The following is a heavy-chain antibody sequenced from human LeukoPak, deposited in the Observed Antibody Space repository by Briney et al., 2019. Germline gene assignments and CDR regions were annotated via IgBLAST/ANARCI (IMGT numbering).Heavy chain of an antibody. Sequence: GGSLRLSCAASGFTFSNYAMTWLRQAPGKGLECVSGINGGGDSAYYTNSVKGRFTISRDNSKNTLYLQMNSLRAEDTAVYYCAKTNGYFDSWGQGTLVTVSS. CDR2: INGGGDSA. CDR3: AKTNGYFDS. CDR1: GFTFSNYA. V-gene: IGHV3-23*01. J-gene: IGHJ4*02.